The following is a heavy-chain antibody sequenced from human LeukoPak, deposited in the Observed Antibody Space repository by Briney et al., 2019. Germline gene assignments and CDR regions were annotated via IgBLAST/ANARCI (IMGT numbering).Heavy chain of an antibody. V-gene: IGHV3-30*18. CDR3: AKTTTGYSSGRYPGWPVDY. J-gene: IGHJ4*02. Sequence: GRSLRLSCAASGFTFSSYGMHWVRQAPGKGLEWVAVIPYDGSNKYYADSVKGRFTISRDNSKNTVYLQMNSLRAEDTAIYYCAKTTTGYSSGRYPGWPVDYWGQGTLVTVSS. CDR1: GFTFSSYG. CDR2: IPYDGSNK. D-gene: IGHD6-19*01.